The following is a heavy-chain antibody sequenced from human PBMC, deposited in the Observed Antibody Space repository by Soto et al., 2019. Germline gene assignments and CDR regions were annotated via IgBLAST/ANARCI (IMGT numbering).Heavy chain of an antibody. D-gene: IGHD2-15*01. CDR2: ISSNGGST. V-gene: IGHV3-64*01. CDR1: GFTFSIYA. J-gene: IGHJ4*02. Sequence: EVQLVESGGGLVQPGGSLRLSCEASGFTFSIYAIYWVRQAPGKGLEYVSAISSNGGSTYYANSVKGRFTISRDNSKNTLHLHMGSLRTEDMAVYYCARENACCPGGSCYKYFDYWGQGTLVTVSS. CDR3: ARENACCPGGSCYKYFDY.